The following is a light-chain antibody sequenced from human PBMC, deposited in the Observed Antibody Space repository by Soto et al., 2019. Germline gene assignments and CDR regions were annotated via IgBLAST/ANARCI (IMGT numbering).Light chain of an antibody. V-gene: IGLV2-14*01. CDR1: SSDVGGYNY. J-gene: IGLJ1*01. Sequence: QSALTQPASVSGSPGQSITISCTGTSSDVGGYNYVSWYQQHPGKAPKLMIYEVSNRPSGVSNRFSGSKSGNTASLTISGLQAEDEADYYCSSYTSRGFGTGTKVTVL. CDR2: EVS. CDR3: SSYTSRG.